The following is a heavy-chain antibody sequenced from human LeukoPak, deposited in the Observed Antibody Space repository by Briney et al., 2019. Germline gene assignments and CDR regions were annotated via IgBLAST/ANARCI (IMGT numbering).Heavy chain of an antibody. CDR3: ARGGFYDFWSGYYPHFEY. CDR1: GGSISSYY. J-gene: IGHJ4*02. D-gene: IGHD3-3*01. CDR2: IYYSGST. V-gene: IGHV4-59*01. Sequence: SETLSLTCTVSGGSISSYYWSWIRQPPGKGLEWIGYIYYSGSTNYNPSLKSRVTISVDTSKNQFSLKLSSVTAADTAVYYCARGGFYDFWSGYYPHFEYWGQGTLVTVSS.